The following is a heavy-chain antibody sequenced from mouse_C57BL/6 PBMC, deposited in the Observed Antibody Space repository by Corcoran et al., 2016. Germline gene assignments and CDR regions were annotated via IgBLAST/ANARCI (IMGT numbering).Heavy chain of an antibody. D-gene: IGHD1-1*01. V-gene: IGHV9-3*01. CDR2: INTYSGVP. Sequence: QIQLVQSGPELKKPGETVKISCKASGYTFTTYGMSWVKQAPGKGLKWMGWINTYSGVPTYADDFKGRFAFSLETSASTAYLQINNLKNEDTATFFCARWPPPDGVFAYWGQGTLVTVSA. CDR1: GYTFTTYG. J-gene: IGHJ3*01. CDR3: ARWPPPDGVFAY.